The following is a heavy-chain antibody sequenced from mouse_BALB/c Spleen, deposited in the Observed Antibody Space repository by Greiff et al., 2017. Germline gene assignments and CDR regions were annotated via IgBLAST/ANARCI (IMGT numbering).Heavy chain of an antibody. CDR1: GYSFTSYW. Sequence: VQLQQSGPQLVRPGASVKISCKASGYSFTSYWMHWVKQRPGQGLEWIGMIDPSDSETRLNQKFKDKATLTVDKSSSTAYMQLSSPTSEDSAVYYCASPYGNYRDAMDYWGQGTSVTVSS. D-gene: IGHD2-1*01. CDR3: ASPYGNYRDAMDY. J-gene: IGHJ4*01. V-gene: IGHV1S127*01. CDR2: IDPSDSET.